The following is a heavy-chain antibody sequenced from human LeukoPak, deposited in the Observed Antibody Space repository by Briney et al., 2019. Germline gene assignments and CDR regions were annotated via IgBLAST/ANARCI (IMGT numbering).Heavy chain of an antibody. CDR3: ARDGRRTYYYGSGSYHDY. Sequence: GGSLRLSCAASGFTFSSYSMNWVRQAPGKGLEWVSYISSSSSTIYYADSVKGRFTISRDNAKNSLYLQMNSLRAEDTAVYYCARDGRRTYYYGSGSYHDYWGQGTLVTVSS. CDR2: ISSSSSTI. J-gene: IGHJ4*02. V-gene: IGHV3-48*04. CDR1: GFTFSSYS. D-gene: IGHD3-10*01.